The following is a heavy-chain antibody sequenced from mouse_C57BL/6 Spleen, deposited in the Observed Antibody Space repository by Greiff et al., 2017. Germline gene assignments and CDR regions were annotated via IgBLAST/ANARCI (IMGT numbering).Heavy chain of an antibody. CDR2: ISSGSSTI. Sequence: EVKVVESGGGLVKPGGSLKLSCAASGFTFSDYGMHWVRQAPEKGLEWVAYISSGSSTIYYADTVKGRFTISRDNAKNTLFLQMTSLRSEDTAMYYCARECYSNYGHAMDYWGQGTSVTVSS. CDR1: GFTFSDYG. D-gene: IGHD2-5*01. V-gene: IGHV5-17*01. CDR3: ARECYSNYGHAMDY. J-gene: IGHJ4*01.